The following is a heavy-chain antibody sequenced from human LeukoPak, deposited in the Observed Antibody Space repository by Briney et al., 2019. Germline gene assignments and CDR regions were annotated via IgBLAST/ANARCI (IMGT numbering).Heavy chain of an antibody. J-gene: IGHJ4*02. CDR2: IYSGGST. CDR3: AREGGDYYGSGSYSGFDY. CDR1: GFTVSSNY. Sequence: GGSLRLSCAASGFTVSSNYMSWVRQAPGKGLEGVSVIYSGGSTYYADSVKGRFTISRDNSKNTLYLQMNSLRAEDTAVYYCAREGGDYYGSGSYSGFDYWGQGTLVTVSS. V-gene: IGHV3-66*01. D-gene: IGHD3-10*01.